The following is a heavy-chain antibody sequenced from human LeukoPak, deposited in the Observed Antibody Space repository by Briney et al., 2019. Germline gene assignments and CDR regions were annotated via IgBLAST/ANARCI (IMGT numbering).Heavy chain of an antibody. CDR3: ARHKGGVGATSPNFDS. D-gene: IGHD1-26*01. J-gene: IGHJ4*02. CDR2: IYYSGST. CDR1: GGSISSYY. V-gene: IGHV4-59*08. Sequence: SETLSLTCTVSGGSISSYYWSWIRQPPGKGLEWIGYIYYSGSTNYNPSLKSRVTISVDTSKKQFSLKLSSVTAADTAVYYCARHKGGVGATSPNFDSWGQGTLVTVSS.